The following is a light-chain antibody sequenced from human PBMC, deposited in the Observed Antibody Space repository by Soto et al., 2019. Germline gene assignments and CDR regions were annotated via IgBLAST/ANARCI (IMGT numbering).Light chain of an antibody. J-gene: IGLJ3*02. Sequence: QSVLTQPPSVSGAPGQRVTISCTGSSSNTGAGYDVHWYQQLPGRAPKLLIYGNSNRPSGVPDRFSGSKPGTSASLAITGLQAEDEADYYCQSYDSSLRGGVFGGGTQLTVL. CDR2: GNS. CDR3: QSYDSSLRGGV. V-gene: IGLV1-40*01. CDR1: SSNTGAGYD.